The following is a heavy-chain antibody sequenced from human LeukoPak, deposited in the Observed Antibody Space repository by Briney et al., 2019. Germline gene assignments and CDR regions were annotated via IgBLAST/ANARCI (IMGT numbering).Heavy chain of an antibody. CDR1: GCSFTSYW. J-gene: IGHJ4*02. Sequence: GESLKISCKGSGCSFTSYWIGWVRQMPGKGLEWMGVIYPGDSDTRYSPSFQGQVTISADKSISTAYLQWSSLKASDTAMYYCARLPPYYYDSSGYCDYWGQGTLVTVSS. D-gene: IGHD3-22*01. CDR2: IYPGDSDT. V-gene: IGHV5-51*01. CDR3: ARLPPYYYDSSGYCDY.